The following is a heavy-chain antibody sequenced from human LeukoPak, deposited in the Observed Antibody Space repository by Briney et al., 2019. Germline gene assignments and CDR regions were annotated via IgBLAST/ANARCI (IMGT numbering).Heavy chain of an antibody. D-gene: IGHD3-10*01. CDR3: ARVDYGSGRAIDY. CDR1: GFTFNSYW. V-gene: IGHV3-74*01. CDR2: VNSDGTTT. Sequence: PGGSLRLSCAASGFTFNSYWMHWVRHAPGKGLVWVSRVNSDGTTTGYADSVRGRFTISRDNAKNTLYLQMNSLRAEDTAVYYCARVDYGSGRAIDYWGQGTLVTVSS. J-gene: IGHJ4*02.